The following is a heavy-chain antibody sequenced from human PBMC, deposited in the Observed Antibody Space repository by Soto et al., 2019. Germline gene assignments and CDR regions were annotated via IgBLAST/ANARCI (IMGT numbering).Heavy chain of an antibody. CDR1: GFTFSSYA. CDR3: ARDQPGYSYGYGLGY. CDR2: ISYDGSNK. Sequence: GGSLRLSCAASGFTFSSYAMHWVRQAPVKGLEWVAVISYDGSNKYYADSVKGRFTISRDNAKNSLYLQMNSLRAEDTAVYYCARDQPGYSYGYGLGYWGQGTLVTVSS. J-gene: IGHJ4*02. V-gene: IGHV3-30-3*01. D-gene: IGHD5-18*01.